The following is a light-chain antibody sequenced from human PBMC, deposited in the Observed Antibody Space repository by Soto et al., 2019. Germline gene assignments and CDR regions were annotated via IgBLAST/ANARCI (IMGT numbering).Light chain of an antibody. CDR1: RTIGTN. J-gene: IGKJ4*01. V-gene: IGKV3-15*01. CDR2: KTS. Sequence: IVMTQSPATVSVSPGESTSLSCRASRTIGTNLGWYQQKPGQAPRLLISKTSNRATGVPARFSGSGSGTEFTLTITSLQSEDSAVYYCQQYADWPLTFGGGTKVDIK. CDR3: QQYADWPLT.